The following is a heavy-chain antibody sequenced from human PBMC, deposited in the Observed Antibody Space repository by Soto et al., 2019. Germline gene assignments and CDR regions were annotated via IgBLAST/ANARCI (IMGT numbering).Heavy chain of an antibody. V-gene: IGHV3-30*18. CDR3: GKDVSSYVPYYYGVDV. Sequence: QVQLVESGGGVVQPGTSLRLSCAASGFTFKTHAMHWVRQAPGKGLEWMAVIAYDGNKKFYADSVKGRFTISRDNSKNALHLQINTLRSEDAAVYYLGKDVSSYVPYYYGVDVWGQGTTVTVSS. CDR2: IAYDGNKK. CDR1: GFTFKTHA. J-gene: IGHJ6*02. D-gene: IGHD2-2*01.